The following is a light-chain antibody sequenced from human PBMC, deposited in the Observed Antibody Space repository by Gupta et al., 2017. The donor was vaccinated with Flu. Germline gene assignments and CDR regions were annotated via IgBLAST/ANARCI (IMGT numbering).Light chain of an antibody. Sequence: DIQMTQSPSSLSASVGDRVTITCRASQSISNFLNWYQQKPGKAPNVLIYGASSLQSGVPSRFSRSGSGTDFTLTISRLQPEDFATYYCQQTDNTPRTFGQGTKLEIK. CDR3: QQTDNTPRT. J-gene: IGKJ1*01. CDR2: GAS. V-gene: IGKV1-39*01. CDR1: QSISNF.